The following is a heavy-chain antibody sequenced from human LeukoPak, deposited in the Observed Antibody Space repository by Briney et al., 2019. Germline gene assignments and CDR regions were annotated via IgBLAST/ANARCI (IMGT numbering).Heavy chain of an antibody. V-gene: IGHV3-30-3*01. CDR3: ARDGSGSYYLTTYYYYGMDV. D-gene: IGHD1-26*01. Sequence: GGSLRLSCAASGFTFSSYAMHWVRQAPGKGLEWVAVISYDRSNKYYADSVKGRFTISRDNSKNTLYLQMNSLRAEDTAVYYCARDGSGSYYLTTYYYYGMDVWGQGTTVTVSS. J-gene: IGHJ6*02. CDR1: GFTFSSYA. CDR2: ISYDRSNK.